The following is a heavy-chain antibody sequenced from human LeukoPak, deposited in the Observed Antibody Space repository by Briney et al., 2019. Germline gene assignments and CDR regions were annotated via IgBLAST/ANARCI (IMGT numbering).Heavy chain of an antibody. CDR1: GFMFNSYA. Sequence: GGSLRLSCVASGFMFNSYAMNWVRQVPGKGLEWVSSITGGGGSTYYADSVRGRFIIARDNSKNTLYLQMNSLRAEDTAVYYCAKGYSSGWYYGLYFDYWGQGTLVTVSS. J-gene: IGHJ4*02. V-gene: IGHV3-23*01. D-gene: IGHD6-19*01. CDR3: AKGYSSGWYYGLYFDY. CDR2: ITGGGGST.